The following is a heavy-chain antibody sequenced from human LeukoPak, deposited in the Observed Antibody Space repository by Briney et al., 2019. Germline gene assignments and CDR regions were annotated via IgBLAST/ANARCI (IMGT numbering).Heavy chain of an antibody. CDR3: ARTYYYGSGSYGR. Sequence: SETLSLTCAVDGGSFSGYYWSWIRQPPGKGLEWIGEINHSGSTNYNPSLKSRVTISVDTSKNQFSLKLSSVTAADTAVYYCARTYYYGSGSYGRWGQGTLVTVSS. V-gene: IGHV4-34*01. CDR2: INHSGST. D-gene: IGHD3-10*01. J-gene: IGHJ4*02. CDR1: GGSFSGYY.